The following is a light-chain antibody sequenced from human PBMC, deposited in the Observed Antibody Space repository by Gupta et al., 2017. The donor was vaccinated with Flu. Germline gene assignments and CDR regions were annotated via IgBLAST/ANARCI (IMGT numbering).Light chain of an antibody. CDR3: QQDDRSPIT. Sequence: GTLHLSPGETGTRSCWASQSVRGDCLAWYQQKPGQAPRLLIHGSCNRATGVPDRFSGGGSGTEFTLTIRRLETEDFAVYCCQQDDRSPITFGRGTKVEIK. CDR1: QSVRGDC. V-gene: IGKV3-20*01. J-gene: IGKJ4*01. CDR2: GSC.